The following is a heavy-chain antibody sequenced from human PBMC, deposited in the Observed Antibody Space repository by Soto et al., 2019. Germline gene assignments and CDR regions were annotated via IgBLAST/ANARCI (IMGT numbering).Heavy chain of an antibody. CDR2: ISSSSSTI. CDR1: GFTFSSYG. V-gene: IGHV3-48*01. J-gene: IGHJ4*02. CDR3: AIVYCGGDCSPFDY. Sequence: PGGSLRLSCTASGFTFSSYGMNWVRQAQGKGLEWVSSISSSSSTIYYADSVRGRFTISRDNAKNSLYLQMNSLRAEDTAVYYCAIVYCGGDCSPFDYWGQGTLVTVSS. D-gene: IGHD2-21*02.